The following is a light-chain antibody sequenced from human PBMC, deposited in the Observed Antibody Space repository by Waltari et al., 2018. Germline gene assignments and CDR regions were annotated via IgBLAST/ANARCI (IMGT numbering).Light chain of an antibody. CDR2: GSR. Sequence: QSVLTQPPSVSGAPGQRVTISCTGSSSNIGAGHAVHRYQHLPGTPPKLLIWGSRNRPAGCPDRFSGSKSGTAGSLAITGRRAEDEADYDCQSYDSSLSAYVFGTGTKLTVL. CDR3: QSYDSSLSAYV. V-gene: IGLV1-40*01. J-gene: IGLJ1*01. CDR1: SSNIGAGHA.